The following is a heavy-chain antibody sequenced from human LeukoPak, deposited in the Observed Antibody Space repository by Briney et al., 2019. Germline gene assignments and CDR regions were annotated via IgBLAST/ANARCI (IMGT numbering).Heavy chain of an antibody. CDR3: ARESYSSSYLFDF. CDR2: IVVGSGNT. V-gene: IGHV1-58*02. J-gene: IGHJ4*01. D-gene: IGHD6-6*01. Sequence: SVKLSCKASGFTFTRSAMQWVRQARGQRLEWIGWIVVGSGNTNYAQKFQERVTISRDMSTSTAYMELSSLRSEDTAVYYCARESYSSSYLFDFWGHGTVLTVSS. CDR1: GFTFTRSA.